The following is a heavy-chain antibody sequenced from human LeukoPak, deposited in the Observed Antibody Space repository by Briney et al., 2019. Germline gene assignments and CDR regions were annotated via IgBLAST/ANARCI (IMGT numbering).Heavy chain of an antibody. D-gene: IGHD5-24*01. CDR1: GFTFSTYA. CDR2: ISSSSSYI. Sequence: GGSLRLSCAASGFTFSTYAMNWVRQAPGKGLEWVSSISSSSSYIYYADSVKGRFTISRDNAKNSLYLQMNSLRAEDTAVYYCARDGRDGYNPDFDYWGQGTLVTVSS. V-gene: IGHV3-21*01. J-gene: IGHJ4*02. CDR3: ARDGRDGYNPDFDY.